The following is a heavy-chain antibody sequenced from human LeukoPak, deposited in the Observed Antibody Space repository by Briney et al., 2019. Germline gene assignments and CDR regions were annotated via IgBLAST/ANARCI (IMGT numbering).Heavy chain of an antibody. D-gene: IGHD3-22*01. J-gene: IGHJ4*02. CDR1: GFTFSSYS. CDR3: ARGYYDSSGYLGY. Sequence: GGSLRLSCAASGFTFSSYSMNWVHQAPGKGLEWVSSISSSSSYIYYAGSVKGRFTISRDNAKNSLYLQMNSLRAEDTAVYYCARGYYDSSGYLGYWGQGTLVTVSS. V-gene: IGHV3-21*01. CDR2: ISSSSSYI.